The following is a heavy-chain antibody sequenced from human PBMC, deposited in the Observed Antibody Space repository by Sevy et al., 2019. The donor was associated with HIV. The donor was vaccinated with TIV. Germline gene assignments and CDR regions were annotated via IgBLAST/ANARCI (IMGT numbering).Heavy chain of an antibody. CDR2: IYYSGST. V-gene: IGHV4-59*01. CDR3: ARVTRSYYGMDV. Sequence: SETLSLTCTVSGGSIISYYWSWIRQPPGKGLEWIGYIYYSGSTNYNPSLKSRVTISVDTSKNQFSLKLSSVTAADTAVYYCARVTRSYYGMDVWGQGTTVTVSS. J-gene: IGHJ6*02. CDR1: GGSIISYY. D-gene: IGHD3-3*01.